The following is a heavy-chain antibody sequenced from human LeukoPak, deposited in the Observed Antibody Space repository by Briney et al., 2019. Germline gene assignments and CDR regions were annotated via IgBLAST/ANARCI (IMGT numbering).Heavy chain of an antibody. Sequence: GVSLRLSCAASGFTFSSYAMHWVRQAPGKGLEWVAVISYDGSNKYYADSVKGRFTISRDNSKNTLYLQMNSLRAEDTAVYYCARERGRGRDSPWFDYWGQGTLVTVSS. V-gene: IGHV3-30-3*01. J-gene: IGHJ4*02. CDR3: ARERGRGRDSPWFDY. CDR2: ISYDGSNK. CDR1: GFTFSSYA. D-gene: IGHD1-26*01.